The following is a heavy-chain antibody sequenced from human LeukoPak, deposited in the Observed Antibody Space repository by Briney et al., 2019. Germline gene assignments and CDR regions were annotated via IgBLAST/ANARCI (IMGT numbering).Heavy chain of an antibody. CDR3: ATHVNRWSLQWRDDWFDP. D-gene: IGHD1-14*01. V-gene: IGHV1-24*01. J-gene: IGHJ5*02. CDR2: FDPEDGET. Sequence: ASVKVSCKVSGYTLTELSMHWVRQAPGKGLEWMGGFDPEDGETIYAQKFQGRVTMTEDTSTDTAYMELSSLRSEDTAVYFCATHVNRWSLQWRDDWFDPWGQGTLVTVSS. CDR1: GYTLTELS.